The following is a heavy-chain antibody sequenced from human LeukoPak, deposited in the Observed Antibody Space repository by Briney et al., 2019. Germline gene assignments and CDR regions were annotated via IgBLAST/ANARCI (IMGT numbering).Heavy chain of an antibody. CDR1: GYTFTRHS. D-gene: IGHD5/OR15-5a*01. J-gene: IGHJ4*02. V-gene: IGHV7-4-1*02. Sequence: ASVKVSCRASGYTFTRHSINGLRQAPGQGLEWMGWININTGNPTYAQDFTGRFVFSLDASVSTAYLQISSLKAEDTAVYYCARDASTIRFDYWGQGTLVTVSS. CDR2: ININTGNP. CDR3: ARDASTIRFDY.